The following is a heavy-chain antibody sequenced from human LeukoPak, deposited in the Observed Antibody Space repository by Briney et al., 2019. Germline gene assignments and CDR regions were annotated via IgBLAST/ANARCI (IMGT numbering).Heavy chain of an antibody. D-gene: IGHD2-2*03. CDR3: ARDGYCTSSSCSGVPKI. CDR2: INPNSGGT. V-gene: IGHV1-2*02. Sequence: ASVKVSCKASGYTFRDYYMHWVRQAPGQGLEWMGWINPNSGGTNFAQKFQGRVTLTRDTSISTAYMELSRLTSDDTAVYYCARDGYCTSSSCSGVPKIWGQGTLVTVSS. J-gene: IGHJ4*02. CDR1: GYTFRDYY.